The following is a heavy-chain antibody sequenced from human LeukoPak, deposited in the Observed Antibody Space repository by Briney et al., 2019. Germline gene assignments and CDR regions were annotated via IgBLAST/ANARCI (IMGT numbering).Heavy chain of an antibody. CDR3: ARGGAGYAFDY. J-gene: IGHJ4*02. D-gene: IGHD5-12*01. CDR2: ISSGGTP. V-gene: IGHV3-66*02. Sequence: GGSLRLSCAASGFTVSTNYMSWVRQAPGKGVEWVSVISSGGTPYYADSVKGRFTISRDSSENTLYLQMHSLRAEDTAVYYCARGGAGYAFDYWGQGTLVTVSS. CDR1: GFTVSTNY.